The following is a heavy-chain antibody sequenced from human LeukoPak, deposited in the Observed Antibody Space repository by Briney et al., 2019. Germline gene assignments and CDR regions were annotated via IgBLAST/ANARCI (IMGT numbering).Heavy chain of an antibody. CDR1: GGSISSSSYY. J-gene: IGHJ6*02. V-gene: IGHV4-39*07. CDR3: ARASYGSGRYGMDV. Sequence: SETLSLTCTVSGGSISSSSYYWGWIRQPPGKGLEWIGSIYYSGSTYYNPSLKSRVTISVDMSKNQFSLRLSSVTAADTAVYYCARASYGSGRYGMDVWGQGTMVTVSS. CDR2: IYYSGST. D-gene: IGHD3-10*01.